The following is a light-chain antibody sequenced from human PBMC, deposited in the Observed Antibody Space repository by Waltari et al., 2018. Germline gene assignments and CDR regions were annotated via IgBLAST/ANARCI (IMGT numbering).Light chain of an antibody. V-gene: IGKV3-15*01. Sequence: EIVMTQSPVTLSVSPRETATLSCRASQSISNTLAWYQQKPGQAPRLLIYGAATRATGIPARFSGSGSGTEFTFTISSMQSEDFAVYYCQQYNKWPITFGQGTRLEIK. CDR3: QQYNKWPIT. CDR1: QSISNT. CDR2: GAA. J-gene: IGKJ5*01.